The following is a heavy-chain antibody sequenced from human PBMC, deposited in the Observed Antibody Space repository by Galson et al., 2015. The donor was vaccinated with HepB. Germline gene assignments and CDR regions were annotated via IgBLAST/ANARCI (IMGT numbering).Heavy chain of an antibody. D-gene: IGHD3-10*01. Sequence: SLRLSCAASGFTFSSYGMHWVRQAPGKGLEWVAFIRYDGSNKYYADSVKGRFTISRDNSKNTLYLQMNSLRAEDTAVYYCAKVHGSGSLYFQHWGQGTLVTVSS. CDR3: AKVHGSGSLYFQH. V-gene: IGHV3-30*02. CDR2: IRYDGSNK. CDR1: GFTFSSYG. J-gene: IGHJ1*01.